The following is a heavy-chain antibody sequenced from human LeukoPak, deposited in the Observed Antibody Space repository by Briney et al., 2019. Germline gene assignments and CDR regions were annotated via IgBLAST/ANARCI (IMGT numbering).Heavy chain of an antibody. Sequence: GGSLRLSCAASGFTVSNNYMSWVRQAPGKGLEWVSLIYSGGSTYYADSVKGRFTISRDNSKNTLSLQMDSLRVEDTAVYYCAKDWTTVVTPKGYYFDSWGQGTLVSVSS. CDR2: IYSGGST. J-gene: IGHJ4*02. CDR3: AKDWTTVVTPKGYYFDS. D-gene: IGHD4-23*01. CDR1: GFTVSNNY. V-gene: IGHV3-53*01.